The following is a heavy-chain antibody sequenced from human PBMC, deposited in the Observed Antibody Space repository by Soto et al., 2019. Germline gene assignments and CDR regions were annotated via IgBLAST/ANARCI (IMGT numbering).Heavy chain of an antibody. CDR3: TGDYDYYYYYYRDV. CDR2: ISYDGSNK. J-gene: IGHJ6*03. V-gene: IGHV3-30*03. Sequence: QVQLVESGGGVVQPGRSLRLSCAASGFTFSSYGMHWVRQAPGKGLEWVAVISYDGSNKYYADSVKGRFTISRDNSKNTLYLQMNSLRAEDTAVYYCTGDYDYYYYYYRDVWGKGTTVTVSS. D-gene: IGHD4-17*01. CDR1: GFTFSSYG.